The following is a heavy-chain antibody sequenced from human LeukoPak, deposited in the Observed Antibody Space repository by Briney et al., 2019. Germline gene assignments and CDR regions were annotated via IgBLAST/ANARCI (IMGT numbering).Heavy chain of an antibody. CDR3: ARGRPCSSTSCYDAFDI. V-gene: IGHV4-59*12. Sequence: SETLSLTCTVSGGSISSYYWSWIRQPPGKGLQWIGSIHHSGSTYYNPSLKSRVTISVDKSKNQFSLKLSSVTAADTAVYYCARGRPCSSTSCYDAFDIWGQGTMVTVSS. CDR1: GGSISSYY. D-gene: IGHD2-2*01. J-gene: IGHJ3*02. CDR2: IHHSGST.